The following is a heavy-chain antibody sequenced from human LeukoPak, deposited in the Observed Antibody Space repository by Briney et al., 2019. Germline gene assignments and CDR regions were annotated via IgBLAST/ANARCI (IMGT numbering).Heavy chain of an antibody. Sequence: GGSLRLSCAASGFTFSNYDMNWLRQAPGMGLEWVSYISSTSSAIYYADSVKGRFTISRDNSKSSLYLQMNSLRPEDTAVYYCAIDRPGVDWGQGTLVTVSS. J-gene: IGHJ4*02. CDR3: AIDRPGVD. D-gene: IGHD3-10*01. CDR2: ISSTSSAI. CDR1: GFTFSNYD. V-gene: IGHV3-48*04.